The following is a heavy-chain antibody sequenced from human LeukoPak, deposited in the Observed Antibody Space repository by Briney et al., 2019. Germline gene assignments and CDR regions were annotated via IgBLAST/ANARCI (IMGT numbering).Heavy chain of an antibody. CDR3: ARVMVRGAYYYYYYYMDV. Sequence: SETLSLTCTVSGGSISSSSYYWSWIRQPPGKGQEWIGYIYYSGSTNYNPSLKSRVTISVDTSKNQFSLKLSSVTAADTAVYYCARVMVRGAYYYYYYYMDVWGKGTTVTISS. CDR2: IYYSGST. CDR1: GGSISSSSYY. D-gene: IGHD3-10*01. V-gene: IGHV4-61*01. J-gene: IGHJ6*03.